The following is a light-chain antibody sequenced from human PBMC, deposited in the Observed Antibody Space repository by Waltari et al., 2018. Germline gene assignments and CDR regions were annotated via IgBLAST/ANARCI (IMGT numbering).Light chain of an antibody. CDR3: PQSIGDPLT. CDR2: RAS. J-gene: IGKJ4*01. V-gene: IGKV1-5*03. CDR1: QSISDL. Sequence: DIQMTQSPPTLSASVGDRVTITCRASQSISDLLAWFQQKPGEAPKVLNKRASNLEDWVPSRFSGSGSGTEFTLTITSLQPDDFATYYCPQSIGDPLTFGGGTKVEI.